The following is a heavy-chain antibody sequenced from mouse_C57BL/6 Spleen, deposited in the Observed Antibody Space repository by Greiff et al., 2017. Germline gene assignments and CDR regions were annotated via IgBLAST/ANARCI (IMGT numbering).Heavy chain of an antibody. CDR3: ARGGGSSASCDMDY. Sequence: EVQLQQSGPELVKPGASVKISCKASGYTFTDYNMNWVKQSHGKSLEWIGDINPNNGGTRYNQKFKGKATLTVDKSSSTAYMERSSLTSEDSAVYYCARGGGSSASCDMDYWGPGTTVTVSS. D-gene: IGHD1-1*01. CDR1: GYTFTDYN. CDR2: INPNNGGT. V-gene: IGHV1-26*01. J-gene: IGHJ4*01.